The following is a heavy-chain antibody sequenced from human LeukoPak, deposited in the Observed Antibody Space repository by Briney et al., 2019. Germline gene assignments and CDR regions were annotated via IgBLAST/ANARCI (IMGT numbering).Heavy chain of an antibody. V-gene: IGHV4-4*02. Sequence: SGTLSLTCAVSGGSISSSNWWSWVRQPPGKGLEWIGEIYHSGSTNYNPSLKSRVTISVDTSKNQFSLKLSSVTAADTAVYYCARAIVGANPFDYWGQGTLVTVSS. D-gene: IGHD1-26*01. CDR2: IYHSGST. CDR3: ARAIVGANPFDY. CDR1: GGSISSSNW. J-gene: IGHJ4*02.